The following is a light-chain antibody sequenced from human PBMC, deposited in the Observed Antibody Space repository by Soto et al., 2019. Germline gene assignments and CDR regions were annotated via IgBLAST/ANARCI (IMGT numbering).Light chain of an antibody. CDR1: QSLLHSNGYNY. Sequence: DIVMTQSPLSLPVTPGEPASISCRSSQSLLHSNGYNYLDWYLQKPGQSPQLLIYLGYNRAFGVPDRFSGSGSGTDFTLKISRVEAEDVGVYYCMQALQTRYTFGQGTKLEIK. V-gene: IGKV2-28*01. CDR2: LGY. J-gene: IGKJ2*01. CDR3: MQALQTRYT.